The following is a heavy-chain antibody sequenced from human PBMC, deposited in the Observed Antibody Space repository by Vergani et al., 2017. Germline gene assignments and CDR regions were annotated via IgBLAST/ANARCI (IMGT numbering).Heavy chain of an antibody. CDR3: ARGSIAAPRVYYYMDV. CDR1: GGSISSYY. Sequence: QVQLQESGPGLVKPSETLSLTCTVSGGSISSYYWSWIRQPAGKGLEWIGRIYTSGSTNYNPSLKSRVTMSVDTSKNQFSLKLSSVTAADTAVYYCARGSIAAPRVYYYMDVWGKGTTVTVSS. J-gene: IGHJ6*03. V-gene: IGHV4-4*07. D-gene: IGHD6-6*01. CDR2: IYTSGST.